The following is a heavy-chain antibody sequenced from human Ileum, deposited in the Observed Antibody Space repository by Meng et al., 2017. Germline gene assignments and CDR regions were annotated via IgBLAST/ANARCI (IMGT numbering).Heavy chain of an antibody. Sequence: VTVVESRGGLVQSGGSLRLSCAASGFTFSSYAMHWVRQAPGKGLEWVAVISYDGSNKYYADSVKGRFTISRDNSKNTLYLQMNSLRAEDTAVYYCARSLGYGDYWSYWGQGTLVTVSS. J-gene: IGHJ4*02. CDR3: ARSLGYGDYWSY. V-gene: IGHV3-30*01. CDR1: GFTFSSYA. D-gene: IGHD4-17*01. CDR2: ISYDGSNK.